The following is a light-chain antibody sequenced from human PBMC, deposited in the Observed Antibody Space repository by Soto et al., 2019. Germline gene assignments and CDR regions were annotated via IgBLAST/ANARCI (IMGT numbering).Light chain of an antibody. Sequence: QITQSPATLSASVGDKDTINCWASQSISSWLAWYQQKPGKAPKLLIYAASTLQSGVPSRFSGSGSGTDFTLTISSLQPEDVAPYYCQKYNCAPWRFGQRTMVDIK. CDR1: QSISSW. J-gene: IGKJ1*01. CDR2: AAS. CDR3: QKYNCAPWR. V-gene: IGKV1-27*01.